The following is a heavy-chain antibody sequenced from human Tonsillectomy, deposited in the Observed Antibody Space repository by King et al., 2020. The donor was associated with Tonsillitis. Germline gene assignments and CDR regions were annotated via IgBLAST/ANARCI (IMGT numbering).Heavy chain of an antibody. J-gene: IGHJ4*02. Sequence: VQLVESGGGLVQPGGSLRLSCAASGFTVSRSYMSWVRQAPGKGLEWVSVIYSGGATYYADSVKGRFTISRDNSKNTLYLQMNSLRAEDMAVYYCARPGMGPGEYYYDSRGYTYWGQGTLVTVSS. CDR3: ARPGMGPGEYYYDSRGYTY. D-gene: IGHD3-22*01. V-gene: IGHV3-66*04. CDR2: IYSGGAT. CDR1: GFTVSRSY.